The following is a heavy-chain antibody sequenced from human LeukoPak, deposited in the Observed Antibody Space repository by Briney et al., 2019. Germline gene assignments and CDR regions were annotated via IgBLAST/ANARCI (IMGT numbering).Heavy chain of an antibody. V-gene: IGHV1-18*01. CDR3: ARARYSGYDSISFFDY. CDR2: ISAYNGNT. CDR1: GYTFTSYG. D-gene: IGHD5-12*01. Sequence: VSVKVSCKASGYTFTSYGISWVRQAPGQGLEWMGWISAYNGNTNYAQKLQGRVTMTTDTSTSTAYMELRSLRSDDTAVYYCARARYSGYDSISFFDYWGQGTLVTVSS. J-gene: IGHJ4*02.